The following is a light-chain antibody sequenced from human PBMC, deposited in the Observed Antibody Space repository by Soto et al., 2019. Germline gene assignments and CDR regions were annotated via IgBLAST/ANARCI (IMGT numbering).Light chain of an antibody. CDR3: QQYGTSPQT. J-gene: IGKJ1*01. CDR2: GAS. Sequence: EIVVTQSPGTMSLSPGERATLSCRASQSVSSSCLAWYRQKPGQAPSLLIYGASTRATGIPDRFSGSGSGTDFTLTIDRLEPEEFAVYYCQQYGTSPQTFGQGTKVEIK. CDR1: QSVSSSC. V-gene: IGKV3-20*01.